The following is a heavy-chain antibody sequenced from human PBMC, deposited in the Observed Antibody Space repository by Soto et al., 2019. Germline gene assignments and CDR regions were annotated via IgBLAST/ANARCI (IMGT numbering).Heavy chain of an antibody. CDR2: ISSSSFTI. J-gene: IGHJ4*02. CDR3: ARDCSDFWSIHLAY. CDR1: GFRVSDYS. V-gene: IGHV3-48*01. Sequence: WGSLRLSCAASGFRVSDYSINVFRQAPRRGLESASYISSSSFTIHYADSLEGRFAISIEHAKNSLYRQMNSLRAEDTVVSSRARDCSDFWSIHLAYLRQGALDNVFS. D-gene: IGHD3-3*01.